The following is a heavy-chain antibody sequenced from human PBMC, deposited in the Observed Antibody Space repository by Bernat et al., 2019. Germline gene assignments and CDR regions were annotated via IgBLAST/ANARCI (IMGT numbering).Heavy chain of an antibody. J-gene: IGHJ5*02. D-gene: IGHD3-10*01. Sequence: QLQLQESGPGLVKPSETLSLTCTVSGGSISSSSYYWGWIRQPPGKGLEWIGSIYYSGSTYYNPSLKSRVTISVDTSKNQFSLKLSSVTAADTAVYYCATHGESNTYYYGSGSYYDWFDPWGQGTLVTVSS. CDR2: IYYSGST. CDR1: GGSISSSSYY. V-gene: IGHV4-39*01. CDR3: ATHGESNTYYYGSGSYYDWFDP.